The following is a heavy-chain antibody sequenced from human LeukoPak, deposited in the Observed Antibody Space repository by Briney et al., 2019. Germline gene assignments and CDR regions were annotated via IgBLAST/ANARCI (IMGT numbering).Heavy chain of an antibody. CDR3: ARLPRWELRGYNWFDP. Sequence: LGESLKISCKGSGYSFTSYWISWVGPMPRKGLEWMGRVDPSDSYTNHRPSFPGHLTISADKSISTAYLQWSSLKASDTPMYYCARLPRWELRGYNWFDPWGQGTLVTVSS. CDR2: VDPSDSYT. D-gene: IGHD1-26*01. CDR1: GYSFTSYW. V-gene: IGHV5-10-1*01. J-gene: IGHJ5*02.